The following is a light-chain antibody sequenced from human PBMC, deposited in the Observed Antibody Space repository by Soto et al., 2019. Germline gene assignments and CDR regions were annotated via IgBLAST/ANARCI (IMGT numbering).Light chain of an antibody. V-gene: IGKV3-20*01. CDR2: GAS. Sequence: ESVLTQSPGTLSLSAGERATLSCMASQSVSSSYLAWYQQKPGQAPRLLIYGASTRATGLPDRFRGSGSGADFTLTISRLEPEDFAVYYCQQYGSSPYTFGQGSKLEIK. CDR1: QSVSSSY. J-gene: IGKJ2*01. CDR3: QQYGSSPYT.